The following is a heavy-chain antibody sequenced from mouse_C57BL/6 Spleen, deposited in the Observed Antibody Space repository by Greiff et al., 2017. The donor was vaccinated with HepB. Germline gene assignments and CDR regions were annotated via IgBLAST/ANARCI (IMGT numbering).Heavy chain of an antibody. CDR1: GFSLSTSGMG. CDR3: ARDYYDYDVGFAY. CDR2: IYWDDDK. J-gene: IGHJ3*01. D-gene: IGHD2-4*01. Sequence: QVTLKESGPGILQSSQTLSLTCSFSGFSLSTSGMGVSWIRQPSGKGLEWLAHIYWDDDKRYNPSLKSRLTISKDTSRNQVFLKITSVDTADTATYYCARDYYDYDVGFAYWGQGTLVTVSA. V-gene: IGHV8-12*01.